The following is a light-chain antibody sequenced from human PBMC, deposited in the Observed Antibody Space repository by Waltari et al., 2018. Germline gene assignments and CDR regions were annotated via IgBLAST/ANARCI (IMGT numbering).Light chain of an antibody. J-gene: IGKJ1*01. CDR3: QMYVRLPVT. CDR1: QSVVRS. CDR2: GVS. Sequence: ETVLTPSPGTLSFSTGEGATLSCMASQSVVRSLVCYQQKPGRAPRLLIYGVSIRATGIPDRFTGSGCGTDFSLTISRLEPEDFAVYYCQMYVRLPVTFGQGTKVEI. V-gene: IGKV3-20*01.